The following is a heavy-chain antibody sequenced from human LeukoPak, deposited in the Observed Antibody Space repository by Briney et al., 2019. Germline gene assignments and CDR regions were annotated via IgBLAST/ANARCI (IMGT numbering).Heavy chain of an antibody. CDR2: IFHTGSS. J-gene: IGHJ5*02. CDR1: DYSMSSGYF. CDR3: ARDLGLTISDNWFDP. Sequence: SETLSHTCTVSDYSMSSGYFWTWIRQPPGKGLEWIGSIFHTGSSYYNPSLKSPVAISVDTSKNQFSLELSSVTAADTAVYYCARDLGLTISDNWFDPWGQGTLVTVPS. D-gene: IGHD3-3*01. V-gene: IGHV4-38-2*02.